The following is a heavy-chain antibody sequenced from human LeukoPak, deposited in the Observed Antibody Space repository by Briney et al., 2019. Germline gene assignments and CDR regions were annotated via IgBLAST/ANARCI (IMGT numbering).Heavy chain of an antibody. CDR1: GFTFSSYG. Sequence: GGSLRLSCAASGFTFSSYGMSWVRQAPGKGLEWVANINQDGSEKYYVDSVKGRFTISRDNAKTSLYLQMNSLRAEDTAVYYCAGDYYEYGSSCYLPFCWG. D-gene: IGHD6-13*01. CDR3: AGDYYEYGSSCYLPFC. V-gene: IGHV3-7*01. CDR2: INQDGSEK. J-gene: IGHJ1*01.